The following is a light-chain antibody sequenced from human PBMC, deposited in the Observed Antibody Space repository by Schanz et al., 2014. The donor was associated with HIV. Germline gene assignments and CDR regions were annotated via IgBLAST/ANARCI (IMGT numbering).Light chain of an antibody. Sequence: QSVLTQPPSTSGTPGQRVTISCSGSSSNIGSYTVNWFQQLPGTAPKLLIHTNDHRPSGVPDRFSGSKSGTSASLAISGLQSEDEADYYCAAWDDSLSGPRVVFGGGTKLTVL. CDR3: AAWDDSLSGPRVV. CDR2: TND. J-gene: IGLJ2*01. V-gene: IGLV1-44*01. CDR1: SSNIGSYT.